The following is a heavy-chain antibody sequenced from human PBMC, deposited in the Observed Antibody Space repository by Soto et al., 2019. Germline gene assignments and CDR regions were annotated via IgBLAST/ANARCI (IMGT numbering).Heavy chain of an antibody. V-gene: IGHV1-69*13. CDR3: ARFLGGAGSYYDGQNYNYYNGMDV. CDR2: IIPVFGTA. J-gene: IGHJ6*02. D-gene: IGHD3-10*01. Sequence: ASVKVSCKASGGPYNSFAISWVRRAPGQGLEWIGGIIPVFGTATYAQKFKGRVTITAEESTSTAYMELSSLTSEDTAVYYCARFLGGAGSYYDGQNYNYYNGMDVWGQGTTVTVSS. CDR1: GGPYNSFA.